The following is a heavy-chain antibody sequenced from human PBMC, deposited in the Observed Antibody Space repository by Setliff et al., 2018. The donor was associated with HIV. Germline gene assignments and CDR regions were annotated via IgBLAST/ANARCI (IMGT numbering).Heavy chain of an antibody. Sequence: SVKVSCKASGGTFSSYAISWVRQAPGQGLEWMGGIIPILGIANYAQKFQGRVTITRDMSTSTAYMELSSLRSEDTAVYYCAADRNYYDSSVLQRPHAFDIWGQGTMVTVSS. CDR1: GGTFSSYA. CDR2: IIPILGIA. J-gene: IGHJ3*02. V-gene: IGHV1-69*10. CDR3: AADRNYYDSSVLQRPHAFDI. D-gene: IGHD3-22*01.